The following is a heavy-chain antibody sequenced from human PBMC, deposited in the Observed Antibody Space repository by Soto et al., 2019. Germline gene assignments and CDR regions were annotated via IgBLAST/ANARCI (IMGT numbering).Heavy chain of an antibody. D-gene: IGHD6-13*01. Sequence: GGSLRLSCATSGFTFSSYEMNWVRQAPGKGLEGVSYISSSGSTIYYAASVKGRFTISRDNAKNSLYLQMDSLRAEDTAVYYCARDQEAGSFFPYYYGMDVWGQGTTVTVSS. CDR3: ARDQEAGSFFPYYYGMDV. CDR1: GFTFSSYE. CDR2: ISSSGSTI. J-gene: IGHJ6*02. V-gene: IGHV3-48*03.